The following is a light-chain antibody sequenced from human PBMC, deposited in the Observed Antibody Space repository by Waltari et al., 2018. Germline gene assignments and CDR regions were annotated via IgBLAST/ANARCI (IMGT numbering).Light chain of an antibody. CDR1: SGHSSYA. J-gene: IGLJ3*02. CDR2: LNSDGSH. Sequence: QLVLTQSPSASASLGASVTLTCPLSSGHSSYASARHQQQPEKGPRYLMKLNSDGSHSKGDGIPDRFSGSSSGAERYLTISSLQSEDEADYYCQTWGTGIRVFGGGTKLTVL. CDR3: QTWGTGIRV. V-gene: IGLV4-69*01.